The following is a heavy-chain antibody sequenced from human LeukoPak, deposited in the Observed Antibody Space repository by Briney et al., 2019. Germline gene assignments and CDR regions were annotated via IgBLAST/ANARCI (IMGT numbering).Heavy chain of an antibody. V-gene: IGHV4-38-2*02. CDR2: IYHSGST. CDR3: AKGEYGSGSYVDY. D-gene: IGHD3-10*01. CDR1: GDSISSGNY. J-gene: IGHJ4*02. Sequence: SETLSLTCTVSGDSISSGNYWGWIRQPPGKGLEWIGSIYHSGSTYYNPSLKSRVTISVDTSKNQFSLKLSSVTAADTAVYYCAKGEYGSGSYVDYWGQGTLVTVSS.